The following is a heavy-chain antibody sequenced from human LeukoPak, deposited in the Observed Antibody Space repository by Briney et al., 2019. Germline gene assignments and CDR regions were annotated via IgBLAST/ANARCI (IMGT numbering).Heavy chain of an antibody. J-gene: IGHJ4*02. D-gene: IGHD3-22*01. Sequence: GGSLRLSCAASEFTFRNYAMSWVRQAPGKGLEWVPAISGSGYSTNYVDSVKGRFTISRDNSKNTLYLQMNSLRAEDTAVYYCAKDGEPGYYDSSGYYDYWGQGTLVTVSS. CDR3: AKDGEPGYYDSSGYYDY. V-gene: IGHV3-23*01. CDR1: EFTFRNYA. CDR2: ISGSGYST.